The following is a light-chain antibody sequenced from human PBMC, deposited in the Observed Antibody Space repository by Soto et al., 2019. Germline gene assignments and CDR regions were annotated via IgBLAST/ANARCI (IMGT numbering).Light chain of an antibody. J-gene: IGLJ2*01. V-gene: IGLV2-14*03. CDR3: SSYTTSSTQV. CDR2: DVT. Sequence: QSALTQPASISGSPGQSIAISCTGTSSDVGAYNYVSWYQQHPGKAPKLMIFDVTNRPSGVSTRFSGSKSGDTASLTISGLQAADEADYYCSSYTTSSTQVFGGGTKLTVL. CDR1: SSDVGAYNY.